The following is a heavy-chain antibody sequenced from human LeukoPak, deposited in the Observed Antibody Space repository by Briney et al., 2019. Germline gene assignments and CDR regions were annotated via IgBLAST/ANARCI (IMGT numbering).Heavy chain of an antibody. V-gene: IGHV3-11*06. CDR2: ISSSSSYT. J-gene: IGHJ4*02. CDR1: GFTFSDYY. D-gene: IGHD2-15*01. CDR3: ARERCSGGSCYSGMDY. Sequence: GGSLRLSCAASGFTFSDYYMSWIRQAPGKGLEWVSYISSSSSYTNYADSVKGRFTISRDNSKNALYLQMNSLRGEDTAVYYCARERCSGGSCYSGMDYWGQGTLVTVSS.